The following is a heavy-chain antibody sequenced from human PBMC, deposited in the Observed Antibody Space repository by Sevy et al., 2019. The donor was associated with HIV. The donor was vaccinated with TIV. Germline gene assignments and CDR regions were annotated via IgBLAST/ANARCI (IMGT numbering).Heavy chain of an antibody. Sequence: GGSLRLSCAASGFTFSSYGMHWVRQAPGKGLEWVAVLSFDGSNKYYADSVKGRFTISRDNSKNTLYLQMSSLRPEDTAMYYCAKEGSSSSWYDPYYFDYWGQGTLVTVSS. CDR3: AKEGSSSSWYDPYYFDY. V-gene: IGHV3-30*18. D-gene: IGHD6-13*01. CDR2: LSFDGSNK. J-gene: IGHJ4*02. CDR1: GFTFSSYG.